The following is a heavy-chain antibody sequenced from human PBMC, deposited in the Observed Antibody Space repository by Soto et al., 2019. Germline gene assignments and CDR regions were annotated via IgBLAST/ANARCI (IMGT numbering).Heavy chain of an antibody. Sequence: QVQLVQSGAEVKKPGASVTLSCKASAYSFTTYHIHWVRQAPGQGLEWMGLINPDAGATNYAQRFEGRLRLTRDTSTSTVYMELRSLRFEDTAVYYCARGNIVLVPASEGNWFDPWGQGTLVTVAS. J-gene: IGHJ5*02. CDR3: ARGNIVLVPASEGNWFDP. CDR1: AYSFTTYH. V-gene: IGHV1-46*01. D-gene: IGHD2-2*01. CDR2: INPDAGAT.